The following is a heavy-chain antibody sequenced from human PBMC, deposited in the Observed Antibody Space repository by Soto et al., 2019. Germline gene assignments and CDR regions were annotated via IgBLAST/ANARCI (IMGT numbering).Heavy chain of an antibody. V-gene: IGHV3-74*01. D-gene: IGHD1-20*01. Sequence: EVQLVESGGGLVQPGGSLRLSCAASGFTFSSYWMHWVRQAPGKGLVWVSRINSDGSSTSYADSVKGRFTISRDNAKNTLYLQMNSLRAEDTAVYYCAWLGITGIEDYFDYWGQGTLVTVSS. CDR1: GFTFSSYW. CDR3: AWLGITGIEDYFDY. J-gene: IGHJ4*02. CDR2: INSDGSST.